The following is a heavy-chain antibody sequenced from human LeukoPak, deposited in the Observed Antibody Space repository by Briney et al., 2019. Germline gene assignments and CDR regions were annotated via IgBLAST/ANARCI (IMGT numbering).Heavy chain of an antibody. Sequence: VSGPTLVNPTQTLTLTCTFSGFSLSTSGVGVGWIRQPPGKALEWLALIYWDDDKRYSPSLKSRLTITKDTSKNQVVLTMTNMDPVDTATYYCAHTLYDFWSGYYTGWFDPWGQGTLVTVSS. V-gene: IGHV2-5*02. CDR2: IYWDDDK. D-gene: IGHD3-3*01. J-gene: IGHJ5*02. CDR1: GFSLSTSGVG. CDR3: AHTLYDFWSGYYTGWFDP.